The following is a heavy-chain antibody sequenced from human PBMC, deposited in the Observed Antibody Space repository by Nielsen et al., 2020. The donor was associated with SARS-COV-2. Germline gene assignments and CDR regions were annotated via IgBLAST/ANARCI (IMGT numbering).Heavy chain of an antibody. V-gene: IGHV4-34*01. CDR2: INHSGGT. CDR3: ARRNRLASPGAHFDL. CDR1: SGSFSGHY. J-gene: IGHJ2*01. D-gene: IGHD2-2*01. Sequence: SETLSLTCAVYSGSFSGHYWTWIRQPPGKGVEWIGEINHSGGTNYKPSLKSRVTILVDASKSQFSLKLSSVTAADTAVYYCARRNRLASPGAHFDLWGRSTLVTVSS.